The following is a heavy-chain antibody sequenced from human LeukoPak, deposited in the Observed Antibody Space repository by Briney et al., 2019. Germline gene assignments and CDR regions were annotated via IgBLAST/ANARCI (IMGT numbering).Heavy chain of an antibody. Sequence: LETLSLTCAVSGGSISSPNWWTWVRQPPGKGLEWIGEIYHSGRTNSNPSLESRVIMSVDKSKNQFSLKLTSVTAADTAVYYCARVGHNWFDPWGQGTLVTVSS. V-gene: IGHV4-4*02. CDR2: IYHSGRT. CDR1: GGSISSPNW. D-gene: IGHD1-26*01. J-gene: IGHJ5*02. CDR3: ARVGHNWFDP.